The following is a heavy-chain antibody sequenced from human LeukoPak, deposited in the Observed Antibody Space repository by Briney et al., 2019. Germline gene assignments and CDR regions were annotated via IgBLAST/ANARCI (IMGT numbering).Heavy chain of an antibody. Sequence: PGRSLRLSCAASGFTFSSYGMHWVRQAPGKGLEWVAVIWYGGSNKYYADSVKGRFTISRDNSKNTLYLQMNSLRAEDTAVYYCASAPSRFGESYFDYWGQGTLVTVSS. CDR1: GFTFSSYG. CDR3: ASAPSRFGESYFDY. D-gene: IGHD3-10*01. V-gene: IGHV3-33*08. J-gene: IGHJ4*02. CDR2: IWYGGSNK.